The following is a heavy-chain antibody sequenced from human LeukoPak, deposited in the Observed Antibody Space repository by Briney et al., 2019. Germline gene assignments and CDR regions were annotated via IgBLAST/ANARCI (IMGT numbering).Heavy chain of an antibody. D-gene: IGHD3-22*01. CDR3: ARETNYYDSSGYSLKPDY. Sequence: SETLSLTCTVSGGSISSYYWNWIRQPPGKGLEWIGYIFYSGRTNYNPSLKSRVTISVDTSKNWFSLRLTSVTAADTAVYFCARETNYYDSSGYSLKPDYWGQGTLVTVSS. V-gene: IGHV4-59*01. CDR2: IFYSGRT. CDR1: GGSISSYY. J-gene: IGHJ4*02.